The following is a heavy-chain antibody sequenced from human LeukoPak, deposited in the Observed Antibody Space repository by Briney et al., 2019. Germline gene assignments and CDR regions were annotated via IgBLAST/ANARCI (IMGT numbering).Heavy chain of an antibody. Sequence: ASVKVSCKASGYTFTGYYMHWVRQAPGQGLEWMGWINPNSGGTNYAQKFQGRVTTTRDTSISTAYMELSRLRSDDTAVYYCAREEHIVVVTGVWFDPWGQGTLVTVSS. V-gene: IGHV1-2*02. CDR2: INPNSGGT. CDR3: AREEHIVVVTGVWFDP. CDR1: GYTFTGYY. D-gene: IGHD2-21*02. J-gene: IGHJ5*02.